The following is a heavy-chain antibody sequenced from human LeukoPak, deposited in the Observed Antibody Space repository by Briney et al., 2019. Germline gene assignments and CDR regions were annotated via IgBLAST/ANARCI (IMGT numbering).Heavy chain of an antibody. D-gene: IGHD1-26*01. CDR2: IIPIFGTA. Sequence: GASVKVSCKTSGYSENFYGITWVRQAPGQGLEWMGGIIPIFGTANYAQKFQGRVTITADESTSTAYMELSSLRSEDTAVYYCARGVRYSGSYFLYWGQGTLVTVSS. CDR1: GYSENFYG. CDR3: ARGVRYSGSYFLY. J-gene: IGHJ4*02. V-gene: IGHV1-69*13.